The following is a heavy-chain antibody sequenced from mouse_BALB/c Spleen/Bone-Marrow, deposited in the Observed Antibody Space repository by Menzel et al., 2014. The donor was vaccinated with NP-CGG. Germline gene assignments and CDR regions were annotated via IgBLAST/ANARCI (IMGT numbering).Heavy chain of an antibody. Sequence: QVHVKQPGAELVRPGTSVKVSCKASGYAFTNYLIEWVKQRPGQGLEWIGVINPGSGGTNYNEKFKGKATLTADKSSSTAYMQLSSLTSDDSAVYFCARGITTGYFDYWGQGTTLTVSS. CDR2: INPGSGGT. J-gene: IGHJ2*01. CDR1: GYAFTNYL. V-gene: IGHV1-54*01. CDR3: ARGITTGYFDY. D-gene: IGHD1-1*01.